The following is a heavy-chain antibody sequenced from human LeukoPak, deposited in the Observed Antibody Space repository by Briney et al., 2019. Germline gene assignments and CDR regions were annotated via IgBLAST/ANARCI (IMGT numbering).Heavy chain of an antibody. CDR3: ARGKRITIFGVVELGFDP. V-gene: IGHV4-39*07. D-gene: IGHD3-3*01. Sequence: SETLSLTCTVSGGSISSSSYYWGWIRQPPGEGLEWFGSIYYSGSTYYNPSLKSRVTISVDTSKNQFSLKLSSVTAADTAVYYCARGKRITIFGVVELGFDPWGQGTLVTVSS. CDR2: IYYSGST. J-gene: IGHJ5*02. CDR1: GGSISSSSYY.